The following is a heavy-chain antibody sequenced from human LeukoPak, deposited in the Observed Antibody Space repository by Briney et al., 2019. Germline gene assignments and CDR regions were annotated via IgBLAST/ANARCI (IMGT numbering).Heavy chain of an antibody. J-gene: IGHJ6*03. Sequence: GGSLRLSCAASGFTFSSYAMHWVRQAPGKGLEWVAIISSDGSNKYYADSVKGRFTISRENSKNTLYLQMNSLRAEDTAVYYCAKRDYYYYYMDVWGKGTTVTVSS. CDR2: ISSDGSNK. V-gene: IGHV3-30*18. CDR1: GFTFSSYA. CDR3: AKRDYYYYYMDV.